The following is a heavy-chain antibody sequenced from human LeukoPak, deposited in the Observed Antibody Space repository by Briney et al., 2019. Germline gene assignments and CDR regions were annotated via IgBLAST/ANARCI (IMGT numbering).Heavy chain of an antibody. CDR3: ARAGIAAAALDY. Sequence: ASVKVSCKASGYTFTSYYMHWVRQAPGQGLEWMGIINPSGGSTSCAQKFQGRVTMTRDTSTSTVYMELSSLRSEDTAVYYCARAGIAAAALDYWGQGTLVTVSS. CDR1: GYTFTSYY. D-gene: IGHD6-13*01. V-gene: IGHV1-46*01. CDR2: INPSGGST. J-gene: IGHJ4*02.